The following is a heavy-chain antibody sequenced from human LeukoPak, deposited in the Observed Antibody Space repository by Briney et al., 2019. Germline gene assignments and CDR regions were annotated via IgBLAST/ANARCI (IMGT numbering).Heavy chain of an antibody. D-gene: IGHD6-19*01. CDR3: ARADSSGWYGDFDY. V-gene: IGHV4-38-2*01. Sequence: SETLSLTCAVSGYSISSGHYWGWIRQPPGKGLEWIGSIYHSGSTYYNPSLKSRVTISVDTSKNQFSLKLSSVTAADTAVYYCARADSSGWYGDFDYWGQGTLVTVSS. J-gene: IGHJ4*02. CDR1: GYSISSGHY. CDR2: IYHSGST.